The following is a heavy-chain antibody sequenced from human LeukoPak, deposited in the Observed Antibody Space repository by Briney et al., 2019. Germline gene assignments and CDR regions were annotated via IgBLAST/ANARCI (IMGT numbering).Heavy chain of an antibody. CDR1: GFTFSSYA. D-gene: IGHD3-10*01. J-gene: IGHJ4*02. V-gene: IGHV3-23*01. CDR3: AKGFFRARFGEMFDY. CDR2: ISGSGGST. Sequence: GGSLRLSCAASGFTFSSYAMSWVRQAPGKGLEWVPAISGSGGSTYYADSVKGRFTISRDNSKNTLYLQMNSLRAEDTAVYYCAKGFFRARFGEMFDYWGQGTLVIVSS.